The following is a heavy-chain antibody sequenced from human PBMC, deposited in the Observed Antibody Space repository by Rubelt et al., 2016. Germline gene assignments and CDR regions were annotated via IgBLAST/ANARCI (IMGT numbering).Heavy chain of an antibody. CDR2: ISAYNGNT. V-gene: IGHV1-18*01. CDR3: ARDLWFGELLTHNGFDP. Sequence: QVQLVQSGAEVKKPGASVKVSCKASGYTFTSYGISWVRQAPGQGLEWMGWISAYNGNTNYAQKLQGRVTMTTDTSTSTAYMEMRSLRSYDTAVYYCARDLWFGELLTHNGFDPGGQGTLVTVSS. CDR1: GYTFTSYG. D-gene: IGHD3-10*01. J-gene: IGHJ5*02.